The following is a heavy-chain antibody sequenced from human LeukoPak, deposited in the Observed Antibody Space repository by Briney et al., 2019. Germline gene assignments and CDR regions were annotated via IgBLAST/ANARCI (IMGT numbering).Heavy chain of an antibody. J-gene: IGHJ4*02. V-gene: IGHV4-39*07. CDR1: GGSISSTGSF. CDR3: ARDAPDYGDYGGFDY. CDR2: IYYSGST. Sequence: SETLSLTCTVSGGSISSTGSFWGWIRQPPGKGLEWIGSIYYSGSTYYNPSLKSRVTISVDTSKNQFSLKLSSVTAADTAVYYCARDAPDYGDYGGFDYWGQGTLVTVSS. D-gene: IGHD4-17*01.